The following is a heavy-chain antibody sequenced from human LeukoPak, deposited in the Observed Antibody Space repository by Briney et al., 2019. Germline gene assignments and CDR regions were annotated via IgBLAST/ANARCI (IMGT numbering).Heavy chain of an antibody. J-gene: IGHJ6*02. CDR2: ISSSGSTI. CDR3: ARDQAYYYYGMDV. V-gene: IGHV3-11*01. Sequence: GGSLRLSCAASGFTFSDYYMSWIRQAPGNGLEWVSYISSSGSTIYYADSVKGRFTISRDNAKNSLYLQMNSLRAEDTAVYYCARDQAYYYYGMDVWGQGTTVTVSS. CDR1: GFTFSDYY.